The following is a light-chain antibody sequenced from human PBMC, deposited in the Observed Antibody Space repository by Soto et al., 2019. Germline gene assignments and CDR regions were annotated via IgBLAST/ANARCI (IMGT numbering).Light chain of an antibody. CDR3: MQATQYPPYT. J-gene: IGKJ2*01. CDR1: QSLLHSDGNTY. V-gene: IGKV2-24*01. CDR2: SIS. Sequence: DIVLTQPPLSSPVTLGQPASITCRSSQSLLHSDGNTYLSWLHQRPGQPPRLLIYSISNRLSGVPERFSGSGAGTDFTLKISRVEADDVVIYYCMQATQYPPYTFGQGTKLEI.